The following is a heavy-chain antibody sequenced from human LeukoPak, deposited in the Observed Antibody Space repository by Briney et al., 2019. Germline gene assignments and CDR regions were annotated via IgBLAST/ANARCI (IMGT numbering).Heavy chain of an antibody. CDR1: GYTFSSYG. V-gene: IGHV1-18*01. CDR3: ARTVTVVTPAFNWFDP. J-gene: IGHJ5*02. CDR2: ISAYNGNT. D-gene: IGHD4-23*01. Sequence: ASVKVSCKASGYTFSSYGISWVRQAPGQGLEWMGWISAYNGNTNYAQKLQGRVTMTTDTSTSTAYMELRSLRSDDTAMYYCARTVTVVTPAFNWFDPWGQGTLVTVSS.